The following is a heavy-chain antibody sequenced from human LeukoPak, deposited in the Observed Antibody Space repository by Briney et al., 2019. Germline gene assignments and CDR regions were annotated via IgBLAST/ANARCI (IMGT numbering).Heavy chain of an antibody. CDR2: INHSGST. CDR1: GGSFSGYY. Sequence: SETLSLTCAVYGGSFSGYYWSWIRQAPGKGLEWIGEINHSGSTNYNPSLKSRVTISVDTSKNQFSLKLSSVTAADRAVYYCAKHEGSYYGKSGYTFDFWGQGTLVTVSS. CDR3: AKHEGSYYGKSGYTFDF. V-gene: IGHV4-34*01. J-gene: IGHJ4*02. D-gene: IGHD3-22*01.